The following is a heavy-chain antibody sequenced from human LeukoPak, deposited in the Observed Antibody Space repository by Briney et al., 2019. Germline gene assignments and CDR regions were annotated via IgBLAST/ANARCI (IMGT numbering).Heavy chain of an antibody. D-gene: IGHD4-17*01. J-gene: IGHJ5*02. Sequence: SVKVSCKASGGTFSSYAISWVRQAPGQGLEWMGGIIPIFGTAHYAQKFQGRVTITTDESTSTAYMELSSLRSEDTAVYYCARAARATVTRGWFDPWGQGTLVTVSS. CDR1: GGTFSSYA. CDR2: IIPIFGTA. CDR3: ARAARATVTRGWFDP. V-gene: IGHV1-69*05.